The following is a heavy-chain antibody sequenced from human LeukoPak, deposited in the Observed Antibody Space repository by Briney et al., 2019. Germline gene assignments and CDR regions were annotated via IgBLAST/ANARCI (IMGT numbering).Heavy chain of an antibody. CDR3: ARFVRAADTGRDY. Sequence: PSETLSLTCAVYGGSFSGYYWSWIRQPPGKGLEWIGEINHSGSTNYNPSLKSRVTISVDTSKNQFSLKLSSVTAADTAVYYCARFVRAADTGRDYWGQGTLVTVSS. V-gene: IGHV4-34*01. CDR1: GGSFSGYY. CDR2: INHSGST. J-gene: IGHJ4*02. D-gene: IGHD3-10*01.